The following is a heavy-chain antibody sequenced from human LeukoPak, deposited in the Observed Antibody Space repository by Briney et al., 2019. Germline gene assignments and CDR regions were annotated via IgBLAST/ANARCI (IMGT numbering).Heavy chain of an antibody. D-gene: IGHD6-13*01. CDR3: AIAAAGFDY. CDR1: GYTFTSYG. CDR2: ISAYNGNT. J-gene: IGHJ4*02. V-gene: IGHV1-18*01. Sequence: GASVKVSCKASGYTFTSYGISWVRQAPGQGLEWMGWISAYNGNTNYAQKLQGRVTMTRDTSISTACMELSRLRSDDTAVYYCAIAAAGFDYWGQGALVTVSS.